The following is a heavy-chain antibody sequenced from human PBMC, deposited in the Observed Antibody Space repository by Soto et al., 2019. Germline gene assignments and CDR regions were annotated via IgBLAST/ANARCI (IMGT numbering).Heavy chain of an antibody. CDR3: ASTRGY. D-gene: IGHD3-3*01. Sequence: EVQLVESGGGLVQPGGSLRLSCAASGFTFSGYWMKWVRQAPGKGLEWVATIKEDGSEKYYVDSVKGRFTISRDSAKNSVHLQMNSLRVEAAAVYYCASTRGYWGQGTLVTVSS. CDR2: IKEDGSEK. J-gene: IGHJ4*02. V-gene: IGHV3-7*05. CDR1: GFTFSGYW.